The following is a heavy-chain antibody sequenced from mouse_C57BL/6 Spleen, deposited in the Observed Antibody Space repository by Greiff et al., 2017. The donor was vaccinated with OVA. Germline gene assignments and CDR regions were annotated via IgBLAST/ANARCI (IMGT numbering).Heavy chain of an antibody. CDR1: GYTFTSYW. V-gene: IGHV1-64*01. J-gene: IGHJ3*01. CDR2: IHPNSGST. Sequence: QVQLKQPGAELVKPGASVKLSCKASGYTFTSYWMHWVKQRPGQGLEWIGMIHPNSGSTNYNEKFKSKATLTVDKSSSTAYMQLSSLTSEDSAVYYCARGGYYEYDEGFAYWGQGTLVTVSA. D-gene: IGHD2-4*01. CDR3: ARGGYYEYDEGFAY.